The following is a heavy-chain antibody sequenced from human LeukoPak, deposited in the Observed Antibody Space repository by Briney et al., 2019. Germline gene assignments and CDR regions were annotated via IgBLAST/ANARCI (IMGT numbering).Heavy chain of an antibody. CDR3: ARDRRGYSGYDAGGY. V-gene: IGHV3-7*01. CDR2: IKQDGSEK. CDR1: GFTFSSYW. D-gene: IGHD5-12*01. Sequence: GGSLRLSCAASGFTFSSYWMSWVRQAPGKGLEWVANIKQDGSEKYYVDSVKGRFTISRDNAKNSLYLRMNSLRAEDTAVYYCARDRRGYSGYDAGGYWGQGTLVTVSS. J-gene: IGHJ4*02.